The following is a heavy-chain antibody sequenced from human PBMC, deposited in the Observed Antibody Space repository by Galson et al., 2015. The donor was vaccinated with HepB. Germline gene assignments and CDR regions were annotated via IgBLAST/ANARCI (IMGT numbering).Heavy chain of an antibody. CDR3: AKGAATNYYFDY. J-gene: IGHJ4*02. CDR1: GFTFSSYA. V-gene: IGHV3-23*01. CDR2: ISGSGGST. Sequence: SLRLSCEASGFTFSSYAMSWVRQAPGKGLEWVSAISGSGGSTYYADSVKGRFTISRDNSKNTLYLQMNSLRAEDTAVYHCAKGAATNYYFDYWGQGTLVTVSS. D-gene: IGHD5-24*01.